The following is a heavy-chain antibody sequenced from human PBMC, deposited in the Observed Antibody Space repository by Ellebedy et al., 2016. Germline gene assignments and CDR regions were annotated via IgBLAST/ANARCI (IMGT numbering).Heavy chain of an antibody. V-gene: IGHV3-9*01. J-gene: IGHJ4*02. CDR3: AKGTMDYFYH. D-gene: IGHD4/OR15-4a*01. CDR2: ISWDSAVI. CDR1: GFTFNDYA. Sequence: GGSLRLXXAGSGFTFNDYALFWVRQAPGKGLEWVSGISWDSAVIGYGGSVKGRFTISKDSAKNYLYLQMNSLRPEDTAFYYCAKGTMDYFYHWGQGTLVTVSS.